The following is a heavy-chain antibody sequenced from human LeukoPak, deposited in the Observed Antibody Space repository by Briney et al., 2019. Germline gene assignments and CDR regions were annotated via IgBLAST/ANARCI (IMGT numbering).Heavy chain of an antibody. D-gene: IGHD5-18*01. CDR2: ISGSGGTT. Sequence: GGSLRLSCAASGFTFSSYALTWVRQAPGKGLEWVSAISGSGGTTYYADSVKGRFTISRDNSWNTLYLQMNSLRADDTAFYYCARGLQEYTYGFDYWGQGTLVTVSS. J-gene: IGHJ4*02. V-gene: IGHV3-23*01. CDR3: ARGLQEYTYGFDY. CDR1: GFTFSSYA.